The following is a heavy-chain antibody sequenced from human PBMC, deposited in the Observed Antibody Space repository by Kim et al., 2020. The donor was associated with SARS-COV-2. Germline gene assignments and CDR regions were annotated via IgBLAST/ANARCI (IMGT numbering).Heavy chain of an antibody. D-gene: IGHD5-12*01. CDR1: GGSISSSSYY. CDR2: IYYSGST. J-gene: IGHJ5*02. CDR3: ARQATQVGWFDP. V-gene: IGHV4-39*01. Sequence: SETLSLTCTVSGGSISSSSYYWGWIRQPPGKGLEWIGSIYYSGSTYYNPSLKSRVTISVDTSKNQFSLKLSSVTAADTAVDYCARQATQVGWFDPWGQG.